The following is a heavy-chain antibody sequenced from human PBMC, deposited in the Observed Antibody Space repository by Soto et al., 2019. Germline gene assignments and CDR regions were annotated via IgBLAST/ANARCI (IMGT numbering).Heavy chain of an antibody. V-gene: IGHV2-5*01. D-gene: IGHD3-10*02. CDR1: GFSLNTSGGA. CDR3: TRRLGHSDRAYLYSYYFVY. Sequence: SGPTLEPTQTLTLTCTFSGFSLNTSGGAVGWIRQPPTKALEWLALIYSNDDKRYNPSLKTRLSITKDTSKNQVVLTMSNMDPVDTATYFCTRRLGHSDRAYLYSYYFVYWGPGSLVTVSS. CDR2: IYSNDDK. J-gene: IGHJ4*02.